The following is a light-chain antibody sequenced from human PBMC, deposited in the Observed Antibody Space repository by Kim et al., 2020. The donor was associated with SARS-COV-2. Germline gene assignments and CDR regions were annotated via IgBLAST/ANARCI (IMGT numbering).Light chain of an antibody. CDR1: SGDGGGYNY. V-gene: IGLV2-8*01. CDR2: EVS. J-gene: IGLJ2*01. Sequence: GTAVTNSCTGTSGDGGGYNYVSWYQQHPGKAPKLMIYEVSKRPSGVPDRFSGSKSGNTASLTVSGLQAEDEADYYCSSYAGSNNLVFGGGTQLTVL. CDR3: SSYAGSNNLV.